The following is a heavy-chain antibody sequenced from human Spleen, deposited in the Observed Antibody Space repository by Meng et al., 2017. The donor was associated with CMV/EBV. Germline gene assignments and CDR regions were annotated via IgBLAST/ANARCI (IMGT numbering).Heavy chain of an antibody. CDR2: ISSSSSYI. CDR3: ARERVSSSSSRVAYYGMDV. V-gene: IGHV3-21*01. J-gene: IGHJ6*02. D-gene: IGHD6-6*01. CDR1: GFTFRSYD. Sequence: GESLKISCGVSGFTFRSYDMIWVRQAPGKGLEWVSSISSSSSYIYYADSVKGRFTISRDNAKNSLYLQMNSLRAEDTAVYYCARERVSSSSSRVAYYGMDVWGQGTTVTVSS.